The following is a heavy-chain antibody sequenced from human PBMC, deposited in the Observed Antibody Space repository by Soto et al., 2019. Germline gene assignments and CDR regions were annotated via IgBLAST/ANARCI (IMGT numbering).Heavy chain of an antibody. CDR3: ATVFPPYDILTGYYYFDY. V-gene: IGHV1-24*01. D-gene: IGHD3-9*01. J-gene: IGHJ4*02. Sequence: ASVKVSYKVSGYTLTELSMHWVRQAPGKGLEWMGGFDPEDGETIYAQKFQGRVTMTEDTSTDTAYMELSSLRSEDTAVYYCATVFPPYDILTGYYYFDYWGQGTLVTVSS. CDR2: FDPEDGET. CDR1: GYTLTELS.